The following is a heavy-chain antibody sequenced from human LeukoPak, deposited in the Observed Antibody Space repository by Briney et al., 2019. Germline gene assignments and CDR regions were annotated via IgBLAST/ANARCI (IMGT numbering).Heavy chain of an antibody. CDR2: ISSSSSYI. D-gene: IGHD1-26*01. CDR1: GFTFSSYS. CDR3: ARDLSGSPNRHFDY. J-gene: IGHJ4*02. Sequence: PGGSLRLSCAASGFTFSSYSMNWVRQAPGKGLEWVSSISSSSSYIYYADSVKGRFTISRDNAKNSLYLQMNSLRAEDTAVYYCARDLSGSPNRHFDYWGQGTLVTVSS. V-gene: IGHV3-21*01.